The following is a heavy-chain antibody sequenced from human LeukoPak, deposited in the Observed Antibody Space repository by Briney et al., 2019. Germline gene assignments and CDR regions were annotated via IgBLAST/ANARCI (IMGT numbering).Heavy chain of an antibody. Sequence: SETLSLTCTVSGYSISNDYYWGWIRQPPGKGLEWIGSIYHTGSTYYNPSLKSRVTISVDTSKNQFSLKLSSVTAADTAVYYCARSPAWYFDLWGRGTLVTVSS. CDR2: IYHTGST. V-gene: IGHV4-38-2*02. CDR1: GYSISNDYY. J-gene: IGHJ2*01. CDR3: ARSPAWYFDL.